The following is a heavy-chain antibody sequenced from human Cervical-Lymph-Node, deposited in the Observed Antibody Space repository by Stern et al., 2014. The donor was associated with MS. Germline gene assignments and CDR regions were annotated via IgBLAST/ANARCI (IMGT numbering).Heavy chain of an antibody. D-gene: IGHD6-13*01. CDR2: IYHSGST. Sequence: QVQLQESGPGLVKPSETLSLTCTVSSYSISSGYYWGWIRQPPGKGLEWIGTIYHSGSTYYNPSLKSRVTISVDTSKNQFSLKLSSVTAADTAVYYCAREEQQLAHGNWFDPWGQGTLVTVSS. CDR1: SYSISSGYY. CDR3: AREEQQLAHGNWFDP. J-gene: IGHJ5*02. V-gene: IGHV4-38-2*02.